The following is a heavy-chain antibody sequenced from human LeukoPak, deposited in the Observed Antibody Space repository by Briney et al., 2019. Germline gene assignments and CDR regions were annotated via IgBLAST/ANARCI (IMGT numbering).Heavy chain of an antibody. J-gene: IGHJ6*03. D-gene: IGHD3-10*01. Sequence: GGSLRLSCAASGFTFSSYGMHWVRQAPGKGLEWVAFIRYDGSNKYYADSVKGRFTISRDNSKNTLYLQMNSLRAEDTAVYYCAKDGLLWFGELPNMDVWGKGTTVTVSS. CDR3: AKDGLLWFGELPNMDV. V-gene: IGHV3-30*02. CDR2: IRYDGSNK. CDR1: GFTFSSYG.